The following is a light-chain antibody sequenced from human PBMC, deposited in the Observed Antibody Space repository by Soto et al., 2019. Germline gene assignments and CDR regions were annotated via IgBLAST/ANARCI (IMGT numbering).Light chain of an antibody. Sequence: EIVLTHSPATLSLSPWERATLSCRASQSVSSYLAWYQQKPGQAPRLLIYDASNRATGIPARFSGSGSGTEFTRTISSLQSEDFAVYYCQQYGSSPITFGQGTRLEIK. J-gene: IGKJ5*01. CDR1: QSVSSY. V-gene: IGKV3-11*01. CDR2: DAS. CDR3: QQYGSSPIT.